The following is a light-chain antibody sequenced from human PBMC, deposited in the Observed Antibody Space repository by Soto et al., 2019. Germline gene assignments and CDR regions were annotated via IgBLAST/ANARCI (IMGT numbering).Light chain of an antibody. CDR3: CSYAGSNNFPYV. J-gene: IGLJ1*01. V-gene: IGLV2-8*01. Sequence: QSALTQPPSASGSPGQSVTISCTGTSSDVGGYNYVSWYQQHPGKAPKLMIYEVSKRPSGVPDRLSGSKSGNTASLTVSGLQAEDEDDYYCCSYAGSNNFPYVFGTGTKVTVL. CDR1: SSDVGGYNY. CDR2: EVS.